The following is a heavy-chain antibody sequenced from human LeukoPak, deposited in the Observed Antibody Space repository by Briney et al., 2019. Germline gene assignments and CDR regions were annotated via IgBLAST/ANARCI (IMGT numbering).Heavy chain of an antibody. D-gene: IGHD3-22*01. CDR3: ARDLGFYFNTSGYYYPQPPDS. J-gene: IGHJ4*02. CDR2: TDPRGGDT. Sequence: ASVKLSFKSSGYIFSDYCVHWVRHAHAQGLEWMGITDPRGGDTSYAQRFQDRVTMTSDTSTSTVYMELTSLRSEDAAVYYCARDLGFYFNTSGYYYPQPPDSWGQGTLVTVSS. CDR1: GYIFSDYC. V-gene: IGHV1-46*01.